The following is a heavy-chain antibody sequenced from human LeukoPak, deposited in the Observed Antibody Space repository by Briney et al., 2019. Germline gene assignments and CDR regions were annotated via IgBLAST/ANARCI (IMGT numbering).Heavy chain of an antibody. CDR3: AGTVVVTARTFDY. J-gene: IGHJ4*02. V-gene: IGHV4-61*02. Sequence: PSETLSLTCTVSGGSISSGSYYWSWIRQPAGKGLEWIGRIYTSGSTNYNPSLKSRVTISVDTSKNQFSLKLSSVTAADTAVYYCAGTVVVTARTFDYWGQGTLVTVSS. CDR2: IYTSGST. D-gene: IGHD2-15*01. CDR1: GGSISSGSYY.